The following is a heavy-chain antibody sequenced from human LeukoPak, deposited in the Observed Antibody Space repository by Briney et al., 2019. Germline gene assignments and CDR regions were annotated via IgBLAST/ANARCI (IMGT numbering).Heavy chain of an antibody. J-gene: IGHJ4*02. D-gene: IGHD3-10*01. CDR1: GFTFSSYS. Sequence: GGSLRLSCAASGFTFSSYSMNWVRQAPGKGLEWVSYISSSSSTIYYADSVKGRFTISRGNAKNSLYLQMNSLRAEDTAVYYCARTGYPWFGERSYYFDYWGQGTLVTVSS. CDR2: ISSSSSTI. CDR3: ARTGYPWFGERSYYFDY. V-gene: IGHV3-48*01.